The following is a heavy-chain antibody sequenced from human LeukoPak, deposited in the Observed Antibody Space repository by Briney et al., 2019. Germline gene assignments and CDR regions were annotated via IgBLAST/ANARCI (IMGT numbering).Heavy chain of an antibody. CDR2: INAGNGNT. Sequence: ASVSVSREACGYTLTKYATHCVRQAPGQRLECGGYINAGNGNTKYSQKFQGRVTITRDTSASTAYMELSSLRSEDTAVYYCAISIFGVVHNFRRGYYYYGMDVWGQGTTVTVSS. CDR3: AISIFGVVHNFRRGYYYYGMDV. V-gene: IGHV1-3*01. CDR1: GYTLTKYA. J-gene: IGHJ6*02. D-gene: IGHD3-3*01.